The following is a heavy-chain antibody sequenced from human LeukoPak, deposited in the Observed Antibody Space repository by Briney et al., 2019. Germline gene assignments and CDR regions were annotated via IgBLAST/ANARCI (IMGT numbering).Heavy chain of an antibody. CDR1: GFTFNSYE. J-gene: IGHJ4*02. CDR3: ARDPLDSSGYYYGGSFDY. V-gene: IGHV3-30-3*01. Sequence: GGSLRLSCAASGFTFNSYEMNWVRQAPGKGLEWVAVTSSDGSNKDYADSVKGRFTISRDNSKNTLYLQMNSLRAEDTAVDYCARDPLDSSGYYYGGSFDYWGQGTLVTVSS. D-gene: IGHD3-22*01. CDR2: TSSDGSNK.